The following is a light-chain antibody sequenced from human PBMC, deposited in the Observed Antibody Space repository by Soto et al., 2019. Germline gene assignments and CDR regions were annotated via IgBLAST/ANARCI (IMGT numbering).Light chain of an antibody. CDR3: SSYTSSNTLDV. Sequence: HSALTQPASVSGSPGQSITISCTGTSSDVGGYNYVSWYQQHPGKAPKLMIYEVSNRPSGVSNRFSGSKSGNTASLTISGLQAEDEADYYCSSYTSSNTLDVFGTGTKVTVL. CDR1: SSDVGGYNY. J-gene: IGLJ1*01. V-gene: IGLV2-14*01. CDR2: EVS.